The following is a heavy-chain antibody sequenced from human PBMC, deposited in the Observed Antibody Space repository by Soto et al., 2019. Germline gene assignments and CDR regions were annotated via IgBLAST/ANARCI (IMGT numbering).Heavy chain of an antibody. V-gene: IGHV4-39*01. D-gene: IGHD1-26*01. CDR3: ARPTGELLLVGAFDI. J-gene: IGHJ3*02. CDR2: IYYSGST. CDR1: GGSISSSSYY. Sequence: SETLSLTCTVSGGSISSSSYYWGWIRQPPGKGLEWIGSIYYSGSTYYNPSLKSRVTISVDTSKNQFSLKLSSVTAADTAVYYCARPTGELLLVGAFDIWGQGTMVTVSS.